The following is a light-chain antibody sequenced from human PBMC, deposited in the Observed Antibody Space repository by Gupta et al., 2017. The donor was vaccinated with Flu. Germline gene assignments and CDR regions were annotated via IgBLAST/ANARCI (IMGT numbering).Light chain of an antibody. CDR2: KAS. Sequence: DIQMTQSPPILSASVGDRVNITCRASQSISWWLAWYQQKPGKAPKLLIQKASSLESGVPSRFSGRGSGTEFTLTITSLQHDDFATYYCQQYNRYSTFGQGTRLEIK. V-gene: IGKV1-5*03. CDR3: QQYNRYST. CDR1: QSISWW. J-gene: IGKJ5*01.